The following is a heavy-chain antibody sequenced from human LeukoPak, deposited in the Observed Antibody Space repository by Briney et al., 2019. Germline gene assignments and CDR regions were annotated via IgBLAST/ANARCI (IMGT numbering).Heavy chain of an antibody. CDR1: GGSISNSGYY. J-gene: IGHJ4*02. D-gene: IGHD3-22*01. CDR3: ATSISSGSLKMDY. Sequence: KPSETLSLTCTVSGGSISNSGYYWAWIRQPPGKGLEWIGSIYYSGTTYYTPSLKSRVTISVDTSKNQFSLQLSSVTPADTAVYYCATSISSGSLKMDYWGQGTLVTVSS. CDR2: IYYSGTT. V-gene: IGHV4-39*01.